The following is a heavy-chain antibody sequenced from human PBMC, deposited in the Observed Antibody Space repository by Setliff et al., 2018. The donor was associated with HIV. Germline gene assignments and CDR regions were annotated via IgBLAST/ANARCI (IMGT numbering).Heavy chain of an antibody. D-gene: IGHD2-21*01. CDR1: GGSISSETFS. CDR2: IYTSGST. Sequence: SETLSLTCTVSGGSISSETFSWNWIRQPAGKGLEWIGRIYTSGSTDYNPSLKSRVTISVDTSEIQFSLKLSSVTAADTAVYYCARYCGGDCYPSAYYMDVWGKGTTVTVSS. J-gene: IGHJ6*03. V-gene: IGHV4-61*02. CDR3: ARYCGGDCYPSAYYMDV.